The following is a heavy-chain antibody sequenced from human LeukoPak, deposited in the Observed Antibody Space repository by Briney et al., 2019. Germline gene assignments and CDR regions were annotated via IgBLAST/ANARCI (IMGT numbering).Heavy chain of an antibody. Sequence: SGPTLVKPTQTLTLTCTFSGFSLSTSGVGVGWIRQPPGKALEWLALIYWDDDKRYSPSLKSRLTITKDTSKNQVVLTMTNMDPVDTATYYYAHKGPGHWYFDLWGRGTLVTVSS. CDR2: IYWDDDK. CDR1: GFSLSTSGVG. V-gene: IGHV2-5*02. CDR3: AHKGPGHWYFDL. D-gene: IGHD3-10*01. J-gene: IGHJ2*01.